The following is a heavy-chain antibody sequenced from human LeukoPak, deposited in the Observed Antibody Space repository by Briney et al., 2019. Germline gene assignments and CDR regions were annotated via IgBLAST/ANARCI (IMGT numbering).Heavy chain of an antibody. J-gene: IGHJ5*02. CDR2: ISYDGSNK. CDR3: ARDRAIFGVVVRWFDP. V-gene: IGHV3-30-3*01. Sequence: GGSLRLSCAASGFAFSSYAMHWVRQAPGKGLEWVAVISYDGSNKYYADSVKGRFTISRDNSKNTLYLQMNSLRAEDTAVYYCARDRAIFGVVVRWFDPWGQGTLVTVSS. CDR1: GFAFSSYA. D-gene: IGHD3-3*01.